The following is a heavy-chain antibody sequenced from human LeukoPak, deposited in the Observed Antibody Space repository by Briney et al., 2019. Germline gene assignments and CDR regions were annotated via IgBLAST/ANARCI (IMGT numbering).Heavy chain of an antibody. CDR1: GFTISSNY. CDR2: IYSGGST. V-gene: IGHV3-53*01. D-gene: IGHD3-9*01. J-gene: IGHJ4*02. Sequence: GGSLRLSCAASGFTISSNYMSWVRQAPGKGLEWVSVIYSGGSTYYADSVKGRFTISRDNSKNTLYLQMNSLRAEDTAVYYCATPTTYYDILTGYYEGYYFDYWGQGTLVTVSS. CDR3: ATPTTYYDILTGYYEGYYFDY.